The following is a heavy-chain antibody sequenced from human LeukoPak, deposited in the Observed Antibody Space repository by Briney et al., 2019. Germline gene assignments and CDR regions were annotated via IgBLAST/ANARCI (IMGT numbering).Heavy chain of an antibody. CDR2: IYYSGST. D-gene: IGHD3-22*01. V-gene: IGHV4-59*08. J-gene: IGHJ4*02. CDR3: ARATQDYYDSSGYVDY. Sequence: PSETLSLTCTVSGGSISSYYWSWIRQPPGKGLEWIGYIYYSGSTNYNPSLKSRVTISVDTSKNQFSLKLSSGTAADTAVYYCARATQDYYDSSGYVDYWGQGTLVTVSS. CDR1: GGSISSYY.